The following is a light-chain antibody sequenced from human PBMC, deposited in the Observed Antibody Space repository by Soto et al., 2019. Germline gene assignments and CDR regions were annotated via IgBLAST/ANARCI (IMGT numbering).Light chain of an antibody. V-gene: IGKV3-20*01. CDR1: QSVGDTF. CDR2: GVS. J-gene: IGKJ1*01. CDR3: GQFVSSPPRT. Sequence: EIVLTQSPGTLSLSPGEKATLPCRASQSVGDTFLSWYQQKPGPAPRLLIYGVSNRATGIPDRFSGSGSGTDFILTISRLEPEDFALYYCGQFVSSPPRTFDQGTKVEIK.